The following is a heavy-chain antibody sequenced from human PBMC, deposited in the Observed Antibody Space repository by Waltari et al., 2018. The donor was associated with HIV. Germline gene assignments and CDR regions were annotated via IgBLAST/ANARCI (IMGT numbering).Heavy chain of an antibody. CDR2: MSYDVSNK. D-gene: IGHD3-22*01. CDR1: GFTFSSYA. CDR3: ARYPDDYDRGGYFDY. Sequence: QVQLVESGGGVVQPGRSLRLSCAASGFTFSSYAMHWVRQAPGKGLEWVAVMSYDVSNKYYADSVKGRFTISRDNSKNTLYLQMNSLRAEDTAVYYCARYPDDYDRGGYFDYWGQGTLVTVSS. V-gene: IGHV3-30*04. J-gene: IGHJ4*02.